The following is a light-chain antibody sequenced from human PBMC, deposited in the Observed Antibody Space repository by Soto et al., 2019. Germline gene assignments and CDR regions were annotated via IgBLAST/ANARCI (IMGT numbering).Light chain of an antibody. CDR2: EVT. J-gene: IGLJ2*01. CDR1: SSDVGGYNF. Sequence: QSALTQPASVSGSPGQSITISCTGTSSDVGGYNFVSWYQQHPGKAPKLMIYEVTDRPSGVSNRFSGSKSGSTASLTISGLQPEDEDDYYCSSYTSRNTLAFGGGTKLTVL. CDR3: SSYTSRNTLA. V-gene: IGLV2-14*01.